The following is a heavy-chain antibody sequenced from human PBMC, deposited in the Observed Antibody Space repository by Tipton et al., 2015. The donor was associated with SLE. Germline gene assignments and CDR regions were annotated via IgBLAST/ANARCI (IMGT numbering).Heavy chain of an antibody. CDR2: IYYSGST. Sequence: TLSLTCTVSGGSISSYYWGWIRQPPGKGLEWIGSIYYSGSTYYNPSLKSRVTISVDTSKNQFSLKLSSVTAADTAVYYCARVTGERSYFDYWGQGTLVTVSS. CDR1: GGSISSYY. D-gene: IGHD7-27*01. CDR3: ARVTGERSYFDY. V-gene: IGHV4-39*07. J-gene: IGHJ4*02.